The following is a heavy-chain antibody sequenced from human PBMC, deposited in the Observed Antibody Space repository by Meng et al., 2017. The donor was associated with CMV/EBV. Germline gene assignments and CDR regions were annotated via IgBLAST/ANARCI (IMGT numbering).Heavy chain of an antibody. D-gene: IGHD3-10*01. CDR3: AKDQGEVEYYYGSVEYTPDDYYFDY. V-gene: IGHV3-30*02. Sequence: GGSLRLSCAASGFTFSSYGMHWVRQAPGKGLEWVAFIRYDGSNKYYADSVKGRFTSSRDNSKNTLYLQMNSLRAEDTAVYYCAKDQGEVEYYYGSVEYTPDDYYFDYWGQGTLVTISS. CDR1: GFTFSSYG. CDR2: IRYDGSNK. J-gene: IGHJ4*02.